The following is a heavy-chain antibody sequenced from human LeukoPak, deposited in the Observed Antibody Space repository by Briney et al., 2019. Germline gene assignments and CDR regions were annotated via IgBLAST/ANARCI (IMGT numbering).Heavy chain of an antibody. D-gene: IGHD1-26*01. CDR1: GGSISSYY. J-gene: IGHJ4*02. CDR2: IYYSGST. Sequence: SETLSLTCTVSGGSISSYYWSWIRQPPGKGLEWIGTIYYSGSTYYNPSLKSRVTISVDTPNNQFSLKLTSVTAADTAVYYCARQIDGSYCFDYWGQGTLVTVSS. CDR3: ARQIDGSYCFDY. V-gene: IGHV4-39*01.